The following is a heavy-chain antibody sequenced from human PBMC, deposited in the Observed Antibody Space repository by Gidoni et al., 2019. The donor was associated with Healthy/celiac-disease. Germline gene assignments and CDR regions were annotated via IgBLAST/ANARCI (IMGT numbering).Heavy chain of an antibody. CDR3: ARDPWTEKSMVGGAFDI. Sequence: EVQLVESGGGLVKPGGSLRLSCAASGFTFSSYSMNWVRQAPGKGLEWVSSIISSSSYIYYADSVKGRFTISRDNAKNSLYLQMNSLRAEDTAVYYCARDPWTEKSMVGGAFDIWGQGTMVTVSS. V-gene: IGHV3-21*01. D-gene: IGHD3-10*01. CDR2: IISSSSYI. CDR1: GFTFSSYS. J-gene: IGHJ3*02.